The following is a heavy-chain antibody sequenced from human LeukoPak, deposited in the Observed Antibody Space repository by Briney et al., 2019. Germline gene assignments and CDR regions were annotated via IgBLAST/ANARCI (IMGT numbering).Heavy chain of an antibody. Sequence: GESLKISCKGSGYSFTSYWIGWVRQMPGKGLEWMGIIYPGDSDTRYSPSFQVQVTISADKSLSTAYLQWSSLKASDTAMYYCARTMVRGVIASARDYWGQGSLVPVSS. D-gene: IGHD3-10*01. CDR3: ARTMVRGVIASARDY. CDR2: IYPGDSDT. V-gene: IGHV5-51*01. J-gene: IGHJ4*02. CDR1: GYSFTSYW.